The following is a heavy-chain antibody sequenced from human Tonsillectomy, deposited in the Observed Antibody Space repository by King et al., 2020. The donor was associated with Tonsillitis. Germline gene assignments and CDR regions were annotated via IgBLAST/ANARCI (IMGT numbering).Heavy chain of an antibody. V-gene: IGHV3-73*01. CDR3: TRLDSYPAVAAFDI. Sequence: ESGGGLVQPGGSLKLSCAASGFTFSGSNIHWVRQASGKGLEWVGRILSKGNNYATAYAASVKGRFTISRDDSKNMAYLQMNSLKTEDTAVYYCTRLDSYPAVAAFDIWGQGTMVTVSS. CDR2: ILSKGNNYAT. J-gene: IGHJ3*02. D-gene: IGHD6-19*01. CDR1: GFTFSGSN.